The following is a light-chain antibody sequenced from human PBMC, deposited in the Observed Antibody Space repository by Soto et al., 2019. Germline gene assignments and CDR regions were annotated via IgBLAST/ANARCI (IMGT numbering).Light chain of an antibody. CDR3: CSHADTTTFSYV. CDR2: DVS. CDR1: SSDVGGYNY. Sequence: QSVLTQPRSVSGSPGPSVTISCTGTSSDVGGYNYVSWYQQHPGKAPKLIISDVSKRPSGVPDRFSGSKSGNTASLAISGLQAEDVGVYYCCSHADTTTFSYVFGTGTKVTGL. V-gene: IGLV2-11*01. J-gene: IGLJ1*01.